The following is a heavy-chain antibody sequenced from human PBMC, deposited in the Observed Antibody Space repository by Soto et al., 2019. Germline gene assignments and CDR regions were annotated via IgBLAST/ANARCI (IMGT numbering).Heavy chain of an antibody. V-gene: IGHV1-18*01. Sequence: XSVKVSCKTSGCTFSNYGNTLVRQAPGQPLEWLGWISLYSDGTNYAQKFQGRVSMTTDTSTTTAYMELRSLRSDDTAVYYCARVVPGAEAWFGPWGQGTLVTVSS. CDR2: ISLYSDGT. J-gene: IGHJ5*02. CDR3: ARVVPGAEAWFGP. CDR1: GCTFSNYG.